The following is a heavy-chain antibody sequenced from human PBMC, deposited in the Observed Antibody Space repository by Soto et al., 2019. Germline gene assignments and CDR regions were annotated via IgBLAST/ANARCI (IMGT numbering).Heavy chain of an antibody. CDR1: GYTFTSYG. CDR2: ISAYNGNT. J-gene: IGHJ4*02. V-gene: IGHV1-18*01. D-gene: IGHD3-22*01. Sequence: QVQLVQSGAEVKKPGASVKVSCKASGYTFTSYGISWVRQAPGQGLEWMGWISAYNGNTNYAQKLQGRVTMTTDTSTSTAYXXLRSLXXDDTAVYYCXXDGDSSGYYYAHYFDYWGQGTLVTVSS. CDR3: XXDGDSSGYYYAHYFDY.